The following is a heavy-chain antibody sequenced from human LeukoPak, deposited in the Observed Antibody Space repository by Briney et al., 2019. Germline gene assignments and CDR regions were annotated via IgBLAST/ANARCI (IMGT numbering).Heavy chain of an antibody. D-gene: IGHD3-9*01. Sequence: SETLSLTCTVSGGSISSYYWSWIRQPPGKGLEWIGYIYYSGSTNYNPSLKSRVTISIDTAKNQFSLKLNSVTAADTAIYYCASYFFDQSKALDIWGQGTMVTVS. CDR2: IYYSGST. J-gene: IGHJ3*02. CDR1: GGSISSYY. V-gene: IGHV4-59*01. CDR3: ASYFFDQSKALDI.